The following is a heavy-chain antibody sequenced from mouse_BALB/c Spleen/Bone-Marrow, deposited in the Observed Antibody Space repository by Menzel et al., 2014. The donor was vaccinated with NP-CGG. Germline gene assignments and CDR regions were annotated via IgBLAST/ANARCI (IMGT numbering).Heavy chain of an antibody. J-gene: IGHJ2*01. CDR3: ARGDYFDY. Sequence: VQLQQSGAELMKPGASVKISCKATGYTFSSYWIEWVKQRPGHGLEWIGEILPGSGSTNYNEKFKGKATFTADTPSNTAYMQLSSLASEDSAVYYCARGDYFDYWGQGTTLTVSS. V-gene: IGHV1-9*01. CDR1: GYTFSSYW. CDR2: ILPGSGST.